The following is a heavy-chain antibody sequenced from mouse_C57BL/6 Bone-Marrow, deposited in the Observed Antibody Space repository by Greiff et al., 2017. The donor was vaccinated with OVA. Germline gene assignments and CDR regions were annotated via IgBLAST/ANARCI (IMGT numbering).Heavy chain of an antibody. J-gene: IGHJ4*01. CDR1: GFSLTSYG. D-gene: IGHD2-3*01. CDR2: IWRGGST. Sequence: VQPQESGPGLVQPSQSLSITCTVSGFSLTSYGVHWVRQSPGKGLEWLGVIWRGGSTDYNAAFMSRLSITKDNSKSQVFFKLNSLQADDTAIYYCAKKRWLAMDYWGQGTSVTVSS. V-gene: IGHV2-5*01. CDR3: AKKRWLAMDY.